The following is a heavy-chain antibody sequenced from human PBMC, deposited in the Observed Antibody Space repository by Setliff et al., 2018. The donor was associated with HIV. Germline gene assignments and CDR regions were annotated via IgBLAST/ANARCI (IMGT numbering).Heavy chain of an antibody. Sequence: SVKVSCKTSAGTFSRYAFNWVRQTPGQGLEWMGGIIPIFNIVNYAQKFQDRVTITADASTDTTYMEVSSLRSEDTAVYYCARDPTGLRLIGEEDGFDLLGQGTKVTVSS. CDR3: ARDPTGLRLIGEEDGFDL. CDR1: AGTFSRYA. J-gene: IGHJ3*01. CDR2: IIPIFNIV. D-gene: IGHD3-16*01. V-gene: IGHV1-69*13.